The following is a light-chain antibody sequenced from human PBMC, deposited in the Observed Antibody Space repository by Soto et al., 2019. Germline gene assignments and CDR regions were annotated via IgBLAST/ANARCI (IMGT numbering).Light chain of an antibody. CDR3: QQYNTYPLT. CDR1: QSVSTW. CDR2: KAS. Sequence: DIPMTQSPSTLSASVGDRVTITCRASQSVSTWLAWYQQKPGKAPKLLIYKASSLESGVPSRFSGSRSGTEFTLTISSLQPDDFATYYCQQYNTYPLTFGGGTKVEIK. V-gene: IGKV1-5*03. J-gene: IGKJ4*01.